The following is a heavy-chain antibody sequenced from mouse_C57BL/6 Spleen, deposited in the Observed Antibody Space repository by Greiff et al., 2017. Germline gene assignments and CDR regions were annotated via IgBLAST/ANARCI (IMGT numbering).Heavy chain of an antibody. CDR1: GYTFTSYW. Sequence: QVQLKQPGAELVKPGASVKLSCKASGYTFTSYWMHWVKQRPGQGLEWIGMIHPNSGSTNYNEKFKSKATLTVDKSSSTAYMQLSSLTSEDSAVYYCARREGLYYFDYWGQGTTLTVSS. CDR3: ARREGLYYFDY. CDR2: IHPNSGST. V-gene: IGHV1-64*01. J-gene: IGHJ2*01.